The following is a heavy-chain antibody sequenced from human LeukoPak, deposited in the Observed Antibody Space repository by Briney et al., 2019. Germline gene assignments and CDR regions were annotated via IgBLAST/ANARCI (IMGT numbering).Heavy chain of an antibody. J-gene: IGHJ4*02. D-gene: IGHD3-10*01. CDR3: ARVNLYYYGSGEY. CDR2: ISSSGSTI. V-gene: IGHV3-48*03. Sequence: GGSLRLSRAASGFTFSSYEMDWVRQAPGKGLEWVSYISSSGSTIYYADSVKGRFTISRDNAKNSLYLQMNSLRAEDTAVYYCARVNLYYYGSGEYWGQGTLVTVSS. CDR1: GFTFSSYE.